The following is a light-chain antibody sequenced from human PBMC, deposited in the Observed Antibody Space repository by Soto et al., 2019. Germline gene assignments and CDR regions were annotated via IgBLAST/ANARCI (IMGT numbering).Light chain of an antibody. J-gene: IGLJ3*02. Sequence: QSALTQPASVSGSPGQSITISCTGTDNDVGYYNYVSWYQQHPGKAPKLMIYEVSYRPSGVSNRFSGSKSGNTASLTISGLQAEDEADYYCSSFTSSSALVFGGGTKLTVL. CDR2: EVS. CDR3: SSFTSSSALV. V-gene: IGLV2-14*01. CDR1: DNDVGYYNY.